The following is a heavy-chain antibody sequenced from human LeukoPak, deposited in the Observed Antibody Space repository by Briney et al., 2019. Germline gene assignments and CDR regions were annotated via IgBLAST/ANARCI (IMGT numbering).Heavy chain of an antibody. D-gene: IGHD2-15*01. CDR2: INSDGSSI. V-gene: IGHV3-74*01. CDR3: ARPGYCSGGACYSK. J-gene: IGHJ4*02. Sequence: GGSLRLSCAGFGFSFSSYWMHWVRQASGKGLVWVSRINSDGSSINYADSVKGRFTISRDNAKNTLYLQINSLRAEDTAVYYCARPGYCSGGACYSKWGQGTLVTVSS. CDR1: GFSFSSYW.